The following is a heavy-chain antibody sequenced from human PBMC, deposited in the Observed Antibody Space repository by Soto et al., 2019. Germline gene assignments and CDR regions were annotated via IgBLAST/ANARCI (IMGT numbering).Heavy chain of an antibody. CDR2: ISGYNGDT. J-gene: IGHJ4*02. CDR3: ARDWVGDLAY. Sequence: QVQLVQSGGEVKQPGASVKVSCKTSGYTFTSYGISWVRQAPGQGLEWMGWISGYNGDTKYVQKFQGIVTLTTDTSTNTAYMEVRSLRSDDTAVDYCARDWVGDLAYWGQGTLVTVSS. D-gene: IGHD4-17*01. V-gene: IGHV1-18*01. CDR1: GYTFTSYG.